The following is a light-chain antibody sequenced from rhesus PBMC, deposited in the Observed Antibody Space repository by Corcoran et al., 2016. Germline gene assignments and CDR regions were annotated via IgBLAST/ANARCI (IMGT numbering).Light chain of an antibody. CDR3: QQHKSYPLT. J-gene: IGKJ4*01. CDR1: QSISSG. Sequence: DIQMTQSPSSLSASVGDTVTITCRASQSISSGLAWYQQTKGKAPQFLIYKAASLQPGVPSRFSGSGSWTEFNLTISSRQSEDFATYYCQQHKSYPLTCGGGTKVEIK. V-gene: IGKV1-22*01. CDR2: KAA.